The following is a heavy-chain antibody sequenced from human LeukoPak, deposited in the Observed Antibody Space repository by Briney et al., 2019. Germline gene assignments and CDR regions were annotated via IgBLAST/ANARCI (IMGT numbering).Heavy chain of an antibody. Sequence: PGGSLRLSCAASGFTFSSYSMSWVRQAPGKGLEWVSSISSSSSYIYYADSVKGRFTISRDNAKNSLYLQMNSLRAEDPAVYYCARAGFGYSYAYWNPGPFDYWGQGTLVTVSS. CDR1: GFTFSSYS. V-gene: IGHV3-21*01. CDR2: ISSSSSYI. J-gene: IGHJ4*02. D-gene: IGHD5-18*01. CDR3: ARAGFGYSYAYWNPGPFDY.